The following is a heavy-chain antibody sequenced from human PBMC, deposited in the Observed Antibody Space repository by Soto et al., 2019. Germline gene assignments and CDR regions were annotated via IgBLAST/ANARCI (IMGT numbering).Heavy chain of an antibody. CDR3: SMSRGWWPFDY. J-gene: IGHJ4*02. D-gene: IGHD6-19*01. CDR2: IDTASGKS. CDR1: GYSFTTFD. V-gene: IGHV1-3*04. Sequence: QVQLVQSGAEVKKPGASVKVSCKASGYSFTTFDLHWVRQAPGQRLEWVGWIDTASGKSKYSEIFQGRVTMTGDTSATTANKELSSLRFEDKAVYYCSMSRGWWPFDYWGQGTLITVSS.